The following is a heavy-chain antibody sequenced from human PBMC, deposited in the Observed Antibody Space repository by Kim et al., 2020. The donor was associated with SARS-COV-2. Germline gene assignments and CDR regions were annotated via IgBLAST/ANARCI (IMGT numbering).Heavy chain of an antibody. D-gene: IGHD3-3*01. CDR2: IYYSGST. V-gene: IGHV4-39*01. CDR1: GGSISSSSYY. J-gene: IGHJ5*02. CDR3: ARLKPLSYYDFWSGYPNWFDP. Sequence: SETLSLTCTVSGGSISSSSYYWGWIRQPPGKGLEWIGSIYYSGSTYYNPSLKSRVTISVDTSKNQFSLKLSSVTAADTAVYYCARLKPLSYYDFWSGYPNWFDPWGQGTLVTVSS.